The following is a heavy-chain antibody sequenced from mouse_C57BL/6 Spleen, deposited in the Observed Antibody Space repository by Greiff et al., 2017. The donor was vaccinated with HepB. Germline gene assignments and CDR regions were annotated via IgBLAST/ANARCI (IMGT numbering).Heavy chain of an antibody. CDR1: GYAFSSSW. J-gene: IGHJ1*03. V-gene: IGHV1-82*01. CDR3: AREALRLGYFDV. CDR2: IYPGDGDT. Sequence: LQESGPELVKPGASVKISCKASGYAFSSSWMNWVKQRPGKGLEWIGRIYPGDGDTNYNGKFKGKATLTADKSSSTAYMQLSSLTSEDSAVYFCAREALRLGYFDVWGTGTTVTVSS.